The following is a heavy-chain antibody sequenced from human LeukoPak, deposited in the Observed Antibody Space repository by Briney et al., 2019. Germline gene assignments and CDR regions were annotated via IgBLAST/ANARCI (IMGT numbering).Heavy chain of an antibody. CDR3: ARVQGDYGGKGGFDY. CDR1: GYSFTSYW. Sequence: GESLKISCKGSGYSFTSYWIGWVRQLPGKGLEWMGIIYPGDSDTRYSPSFQGQVTISADKSISTAYLQWSSLKASDTAMYYCARVQGDYGGKGGFDYWGQGTLVTVSS. CDR2: IYPGDSDT. V-gene: IGHV5-51*01. J-gene: IGHJ4*02. D-gene: IGHD4-23*01.